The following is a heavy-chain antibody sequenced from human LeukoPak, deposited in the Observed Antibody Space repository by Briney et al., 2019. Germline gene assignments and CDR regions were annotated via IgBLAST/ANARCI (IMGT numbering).Heavy chain of an antibody. CDR3: ARENFRTSCCDWYFDL. CDR1: GGSISSSSYY. CDR2: IYYSGST. V-gene: IGHV4-39*07. J-gene: IGHJ2*01. D-gene: IGHD2-2*01. Sequence: SETLSLTCTVSGGSISSSSYYWGWIRQPPGKGLEWIGSIYYSGSTYYNPSLKSRVTISVDTSKNQFSLKLSSVTAADTAVYYCARENFRTSCCDWYFDLWGRGTLVTVSS.